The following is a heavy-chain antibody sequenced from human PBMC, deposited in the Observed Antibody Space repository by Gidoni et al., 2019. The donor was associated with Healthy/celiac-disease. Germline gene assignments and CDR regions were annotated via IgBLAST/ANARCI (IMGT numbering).Heavy chain of an antibody. J-gene: IGHJ3*02. CDR3: ARAPLLLWFGELLSDAFDI. V-gene: IGHV4-34*01. CDR2: INHSGST. CDR1: GGSFSGYY. Sequence: QVQLQQWGAGLLKPSETLSLTCAVYGGSFSGYYWSWIRQPPGKGLEWIGEINHSGSTNYNPSLKSRVTISVDTSKNQFSLKLSSVTAADTAVYYCARAPLLLWFGELLSDAFDIWGQGTMVTVSS. D-gene: IGHD3-10*01.